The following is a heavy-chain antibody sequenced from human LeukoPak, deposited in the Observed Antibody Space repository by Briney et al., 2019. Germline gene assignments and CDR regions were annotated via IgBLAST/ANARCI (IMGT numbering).Heavy chain of an antibody. CDR2: IIQDGSQK. CDR1: GFTLGTYY. D-gene: IGHD3-22*01. Sequence: GGSLRLSCAASGFTLGTYYMSWFRQAPGKGLEWVANIIQDGSQKYYVDSVKGRFSISRDNGNNSLFLHMSSLRAEDTAVYYCARDLSDTSGYFDYWGQGTLVIVSS. V-gene: IGHV3-7*01. J-gene: IGHJ4*02. CDR3: ARDLSDTSGYFDY.